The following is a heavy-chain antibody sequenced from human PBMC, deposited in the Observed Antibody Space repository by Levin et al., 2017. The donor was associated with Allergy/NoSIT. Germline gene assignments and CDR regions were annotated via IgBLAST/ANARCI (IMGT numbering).Heavy chain of an antibody. J-gene: IGHJ4*02. D-gene: IGHD1-26*01. CDR1: GFTFSSHA. Sequence: GGSLRLSCAASGFTFSSHAMSWVRQAPGKGLEWISGISESGGNTYYADSVKGRFTISRDNYKNTLYLQMNSLRAEDTPVYYCSKDGLRNWRLVGGNIFDCWGQGTLVTVSP. CDR2: ISESGGNT. CDR3: SKDGLRNWRLVGGNIFDC. V-gene: IGHV3-23*01.